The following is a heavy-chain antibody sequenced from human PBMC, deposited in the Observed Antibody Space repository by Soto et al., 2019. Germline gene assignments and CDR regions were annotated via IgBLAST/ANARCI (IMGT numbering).Heavy chain of an antibody. CDR1: GFTFSNFW. V-gene: IGHV3-7*05. Sequence: EVQLVESGGGLVQPGGSLRLSCAASGFTFSNFWMSWVRQAPGKGLEWVAAIKEDGSETNYVDSVRGRFTISRDNAKNSLYLQMNSLRADYTAVYYCARDVIWGQGSLVSVSS. J-gene: IGHJ4*02. CDR2: IKEDGSET. CDR3: ARDVI.